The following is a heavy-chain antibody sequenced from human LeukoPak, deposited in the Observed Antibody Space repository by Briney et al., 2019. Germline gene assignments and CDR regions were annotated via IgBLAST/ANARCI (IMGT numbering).Heavy chain of an antibody. V-gene: IGHV3-15*01. CDR1: QFTFINAG. D-gene: IGHD1-1*01. CDR2: IKTKPDGGTT. Sequence: GGSLRLSCTVSQFTFINAGMSWVRQAPGKGLEWVGRIKTKPDGGTTHYAAPVKGRFTISKDDSKNTLYLHMNSLKSEDTAVYYCTTDSFWNYFDYWGQGTLVTVSS. J-gene: IGHJ4*02. CDR3: TTDSFWNYFDY.